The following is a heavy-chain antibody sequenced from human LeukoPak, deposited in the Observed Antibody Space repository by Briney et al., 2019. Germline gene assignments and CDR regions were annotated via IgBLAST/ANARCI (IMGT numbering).Heavy chain of an antibody. CDR2: IYYSGST. D-gene: IGHD6-13*01. CDR1: GGSISSHY. CDR3: ARGGSWQQPYDP. V-gene: IGHV4-59*11. J-gene: IGHJ5*02. Sequence: KPSETLSLTCTVSGGSISSHYWSWIRQPPGKGLEWIGYIYYSGSTNYNPSPKSRVTISVDTSKNQFSLKLSSVTAADTAVYYCARGGSWQQPYDPWGQGTLVTVSS.